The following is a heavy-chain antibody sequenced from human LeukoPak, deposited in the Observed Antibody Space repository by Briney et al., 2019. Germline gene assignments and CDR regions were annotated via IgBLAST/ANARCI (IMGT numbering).Heavy chain of an antibody. D-gene: IGHD3-22*01. J-gene: IGHJ4*02. Sequence: PGGSLRLSCAASGFTFSSYAMSWVRQAPGKGLEWVSAISGSGGSTYYADSVKGRFTISRDNSKNTLYLQMNSLRAEDTAVYYCAKDRAEAYYYDSSGYYFDYWGQGTLVTVSS. CDR1: GFTFSSYA. CDR3: AKDRAEAYYYDSSGYYFDY. V-gene: IGHV3-23*01. CDR2: ISGSGGST.